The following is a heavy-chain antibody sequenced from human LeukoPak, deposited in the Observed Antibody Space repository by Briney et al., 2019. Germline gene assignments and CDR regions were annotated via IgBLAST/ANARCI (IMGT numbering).Heavy chain of an antibody. Sequence: GASVKVSCKASGGTFSSYAISWVRRAPGQGLEWMGIINPSGGSTSYAQKFQGRVTMTRDTSTSTVYMELSSLRSEDTAVYYCARTESITMTVDYWGQGTLVTVSS. D-gene: IGHD3-22*01. CDR2: INPSGGST. J-gene: IGHJ4*02. V-gene: IGHV1-46*01. CDR3: ARTESITMTVDY. CDR1: GGTFSSYA.